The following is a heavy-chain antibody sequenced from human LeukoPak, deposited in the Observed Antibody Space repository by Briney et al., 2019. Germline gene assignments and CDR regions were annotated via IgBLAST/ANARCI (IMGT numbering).Heavy chain of an antibody. J-gene: IGHJ6*02. V-gene: IGHV1-2*04. D-gene: IGHD6-13*01. CDR1: GYTFTGYY. Sequence: ASVKVSCKASGYTFTGYYMHWVRQAPGQGLEWMGWINPNSGGTNYAQKFQGWVTMTRDTSISTAYMELSRLRSDDTAVYYCARARIAAAGSEFYYYYGMDVWGQGTTVTVSS. CDR3: ARARIAAAGSEFYYYYGMDV. CDR2: INPNSGGT.